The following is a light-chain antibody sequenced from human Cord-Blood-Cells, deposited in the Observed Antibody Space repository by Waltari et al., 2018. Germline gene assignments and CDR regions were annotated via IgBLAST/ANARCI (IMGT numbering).Light chain of an antibody. CDR3: SSYAGSNQV. CDR1: SSDVGGYNY. CDR2: EVS. Sequence: QSALTQPPSASGSPGQSVTISCTGTSSDVGGYNYVSWYHQHPGKAPKLMIYEVSKRPQVAPDRFSGYKSGNTVSLTVSGRQAEDEADYYCSSYAGSNQVFGGGTRLTVL. J-gene: IGLJ3*02. V-gene: IGLV2-8*01.